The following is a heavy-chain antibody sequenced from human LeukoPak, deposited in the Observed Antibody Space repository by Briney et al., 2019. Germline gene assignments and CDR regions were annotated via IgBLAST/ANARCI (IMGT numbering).Heavy chain of an antibody. Sequence: GGSLRLSCAASGFTFTTYAMSWVRQAPGKWLEWVSAISGSGGSTYYADSVKGRFTISRDNSKNTLYLQMNSLRTEDTAVYYCAKAVSAYYFDYWGQGTLVTVSS. V-gene: IGHV3-23*01. CDR3: AKAVSAYYFDY. CDR1: GFTFTTYA. D-gene: IGHD6-19*01. CDR2: ISGSGGST. J-gene: IGHJ4*02.